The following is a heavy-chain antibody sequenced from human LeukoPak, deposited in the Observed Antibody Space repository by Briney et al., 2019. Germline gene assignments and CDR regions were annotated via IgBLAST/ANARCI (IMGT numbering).Heavy chain of an antibody. D-gene: IGHD2-8*01. V-gene: IGHV4/OR15-8*02. CDR3: VRDYCTRSNCQGFDY. Sequence: SETLSLTFAVSGGSISSTSWWNWVRQPPGKGLEWIGEIHHLGKTSYNPSLKNRVTISIDKSRNYFSLKVNSLTAADTAVYYCVRDYCTRSNCQGFDYWGQGALVTVSS. CDR1: GGSISSTSW. CDR2: IHHLGKT. J-gene: IGHJ4*02.